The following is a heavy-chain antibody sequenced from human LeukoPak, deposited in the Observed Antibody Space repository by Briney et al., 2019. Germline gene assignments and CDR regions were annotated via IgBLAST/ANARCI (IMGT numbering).Heavy chain of an antibody. D-gene: IGHD1-26*01. V-gene: IGHV4-30-4*01. CDR2: IYYSGST. CDR1: GGSISSGDYY. CDR3: ARAWGDYYGMDV. Sequence: SQTLSLTCTVSGGSISSGDYYWSCIRQPPGKGLEWIGYIYYSGSTYYNPSLKSRVTISVDTSKNQFSLKLSSVTAADTAVYYCARAWGDYYGMDVWGKGTTVTVSS. J-gene: IGHJ6*04.